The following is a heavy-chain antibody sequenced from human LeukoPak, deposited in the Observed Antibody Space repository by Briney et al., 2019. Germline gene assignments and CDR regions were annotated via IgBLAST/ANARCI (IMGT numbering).Heavy chain of an antibody. CDR3: ARSATTGYYYYGMDV. V-gene: IGHV1-46*01. J-gene: IGHJ6*02. Sequence: VASVKVSCKACGYTFTSYYMHWVRQAPGQGLESIGIINPSGGSTSYAQKFQGRVTMTRDTSTSTVYMELSSLRSEDTAVYYCARSATTGYYYYGMDVWGQGTTVNVSS. CDR2: INPSGGST. D-gene: IGHD4-11*01. CDR1: GYTFTSYY.